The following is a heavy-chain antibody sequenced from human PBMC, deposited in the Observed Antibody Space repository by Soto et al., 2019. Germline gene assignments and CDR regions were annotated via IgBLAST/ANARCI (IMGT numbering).Heavy chain of an antibody. CDR1: GGSISGYY. V-gene: IGHV4-59*01. Sequence: SETLSLTCTVSGGSISGYYWSWIRQPPGKGLEWIGYMYNTGSTVYNPSFKSRVTISVDTSKNQFSLKLNSLTAADTALYYCARDLWGYCGTDCYPLDVWGQGTTVTVSS. J-gene: IGHJ6*02. D-gene: IGHD2-21*02. CDR3: ARDLWGYCGTDCYPLDV. CDR2: MYNTGST.